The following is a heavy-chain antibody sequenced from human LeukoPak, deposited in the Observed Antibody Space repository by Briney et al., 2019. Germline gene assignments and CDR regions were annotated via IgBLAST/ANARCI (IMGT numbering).Heavy chain of an antibody. CDR1: GFSFSTHW. J-gene: IGHJ5*01. D-gene: IGHD1-26*01. Sequence: QPGGSLRLSCAASGFSFSTHWMHWVRQAPGKGLVWVSRIHSDGSVTNYADSVKGRFTISRDNAKNTPYLQMNSLRAEDTAVYYCVRIIVGASNWFDSWGQGTLVAVSS. V-gene: IGHV3-74*01. CDR3: VRIIVGASNWFDS. CDR2: IHSDGSVT.